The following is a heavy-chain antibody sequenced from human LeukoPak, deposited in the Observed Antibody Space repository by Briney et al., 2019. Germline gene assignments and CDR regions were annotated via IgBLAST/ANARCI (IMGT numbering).Heavy chain of an antibody. CDR2: MSGSGVST. CDR3: AKTYSSSRAHYYYYYYMDV. V-gene: IGHV3-23*01. D-gene: IGHD6-13*01. J-gene: IGHJ6*03. CDR1: GFTFSSYG. Sequence: GGSLRLSCAASGFTFSSYGMNWVRQAPGKGLEWVSGMSGSGVSTYYADSVKGRFTISRDSSKNTLYLQMNSLRAEDTAVYYCAKTYSSSRAHYYYYYYMDVWGKGTTVTISS.